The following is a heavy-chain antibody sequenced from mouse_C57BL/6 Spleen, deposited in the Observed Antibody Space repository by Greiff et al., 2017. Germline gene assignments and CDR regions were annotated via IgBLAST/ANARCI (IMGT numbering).Heavy chain of an antibody. CDR1: GFTFSSYA. J-gene: IGHJ2*01. V-gene: IGHV5-4*03. CDR2: ISDGGSYT. D-gene: IGHD2-12*01. CDR3: ARGGYYIPKFFDS. Sequence: EVKLVESGGGLVKPGGSLKLSCAASGFTFSSYAMSWVRQTPEKRLEWVATISDGGSYTYYPDNVKGRFTISRDNAKNNLYLQMSHLKSEDTAMYSCARGGYYIPKFFDSGGQGTTLPVSS.